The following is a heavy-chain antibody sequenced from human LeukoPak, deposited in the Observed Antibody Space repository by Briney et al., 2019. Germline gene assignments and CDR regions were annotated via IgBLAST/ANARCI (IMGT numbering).Heavy chain of an antibody. CDR3: ARGRGARSSRWYNWFDP. V-gene: IGHV4-34*01. Sequence: PSETLSLTCAVYGGSFSAYYWSWIRPPPGKGLERIAEINHSGSTNYNPSLKSRVTISIDTSKNQFSLEMSSVTAADTAVYYCARGRGARSSRWYNWFDPWGQGTLVTVSS. D-gene: IGHD6-13*01. J-gene: IGHJ5*02. CDR1: GGSFSAYY. CDR2: INHSGST.